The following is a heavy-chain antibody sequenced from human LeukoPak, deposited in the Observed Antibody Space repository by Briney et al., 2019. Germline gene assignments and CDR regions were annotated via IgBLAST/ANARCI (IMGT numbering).Heavy chain of an antibody. CDR1: GFTVSSNY. D-gene: IGHD4-17*01. V-gene: IGHV3-53*01. J-gene: IGHJ4*02. CDR2: IYSGGST. CDR3: ARTTVTSTSFDY. Sequence: GGSLRLSCAASGFTVSSNYMSWVRQAPGKGLEWVSVIYSGGSTYYADSVKGRSTISRDNSKNTLYLQMNSLRAEDTAVYYCARTTVTSTSFDYWGQGTLVTVSS.